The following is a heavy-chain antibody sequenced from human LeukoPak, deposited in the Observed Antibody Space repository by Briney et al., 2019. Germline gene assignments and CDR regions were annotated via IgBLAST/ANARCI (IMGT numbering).Heavy chain of an antibody. V-gene: IGHV4-38-2*02. CDR1: GYSISSGYY. CDR3: ARSWVGEYGGGAFDI. J-gene: IGHJ3*02. CDR2: LSHSGSS. D-gene: IGHD3-10*01. Sequence: SETLSLTCTVSGYSISSGYYWDWIRQPPGKGLEWIGTLSHSGSSYYNPSLKSRVTISVDTSKNQFSLNLSSVTAADTAVFYCARSWVGEYGGGAFDIWGQGTMVTVSS.